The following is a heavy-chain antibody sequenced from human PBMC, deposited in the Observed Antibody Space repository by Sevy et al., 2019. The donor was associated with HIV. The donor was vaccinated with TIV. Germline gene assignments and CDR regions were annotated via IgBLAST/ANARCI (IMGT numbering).Heavy chain of an antibody. CDR1: GYSFTSYW. D-gene: IGHD5-12*01. CDR3: ARHVGDSGYDVRPNWFDP. CDR2: IFPGDSDT. V-gene: IGHV5-51*01. Sequence: GESLTIFCKGSGYSFTSYWIGWVRQMPGKGLEWLGIIFPGDSDTRYRPYFQGQVTLSADKAINTAYLQWSSLKASDTAVYYFARHVGDSGYDVRPNWFDPWGQGTLVTVSS. J-gene: IGHJ5*02.